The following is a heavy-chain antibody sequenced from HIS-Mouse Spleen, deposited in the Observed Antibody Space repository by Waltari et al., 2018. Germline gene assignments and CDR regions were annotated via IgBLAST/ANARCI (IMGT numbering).Heavy chain of an antibody. CDR1: SYA. CDR2: ISYDGSNK. D-gene: IGHD2-15*01. CDR3: ARGDCSGGSCYFKDAFDI. Sequence: SYAMHWVRQAPGKGLEWVAVISYDGSNKYYADSVKGRFTISRDNSKNTLYLQMNSLRAEDTAVYYCARGDCSGGSCYFKDAFDIWGQGTMVTVSS. J-gene: IGHJ3*02. V-gene: IGHV3-30-3*01.